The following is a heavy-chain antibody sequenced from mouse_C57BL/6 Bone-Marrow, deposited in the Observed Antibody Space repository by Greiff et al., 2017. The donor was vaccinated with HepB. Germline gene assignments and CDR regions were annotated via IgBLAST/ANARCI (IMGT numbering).Heavy chain of an antibody. CDR2: IDPENGDT. D-gene: IGHD1-1*01. CDR1: GFNIKDDY. Sequence: EVQVVESGAELVRPGASVKLSCTASGFNIKDDYMHWVKQRPEQGLEWIGWIDPENGDTEYASKFQGKATITADTSSNTAYLQLSSLTSEDTAVYYCTTLITTVVARAYWGQGTLVTVSA. V-gene: IGHV14-4*01. CDR3: TTLITTVVARAY. J-gene: IGHJ3*01.